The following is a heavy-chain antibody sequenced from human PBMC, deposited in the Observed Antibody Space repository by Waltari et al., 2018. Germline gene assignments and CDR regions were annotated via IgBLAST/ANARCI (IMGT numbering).Heavy chain of an antibody. D-gene: IGHD6-13*01. J-gene: IGHJ4*02. CDR2: IYYSGST. V-gene: IGHV4-59*11. CDR3: ARGAYSSFDY. CDR1: GGSTSSHY. Sequence: QVQLQESGPGLVKPSETLSLTCTVPGGSTSSHYWSWIRQPPGKGLEWIGYIYYSGSTNYNPSLKSRVTISVDTSKNQFSLKLSSVTAADTAVYYCARGAYSSFDYWGQGTLVTVSS.